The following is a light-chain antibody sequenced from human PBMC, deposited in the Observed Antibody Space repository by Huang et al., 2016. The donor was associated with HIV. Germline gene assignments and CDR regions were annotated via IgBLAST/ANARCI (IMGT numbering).Light chain of an antibody. J-gene: IGKJ2*01. CDR1: QSVKSN. CDR3: QHYDNWPPRYT. V-gene: IGKV3-15*01. CDR2: AAS. Sequence: ETVMTQSPAILSVSPGESATLSCRASQSVKSNLAWYQQRPGQPPRLLIYAASTRATCVPPRFSGSGSETAFTLTISDLQSEDFALYFCQHYDNWPPRYTFGQGTKLDIK.